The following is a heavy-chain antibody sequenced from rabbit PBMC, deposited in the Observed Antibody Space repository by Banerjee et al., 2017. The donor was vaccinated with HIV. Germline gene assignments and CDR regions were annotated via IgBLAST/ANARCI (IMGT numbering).Heavy chain of an antibody. Sequence: QEQLVESGGGLVKPEGSLTLTCTASGFSFSNKYVMCWVRQAPGKGLEWIACINTNSGNAVYASWAKGRFTISKTSSTTVTLQMTSLTAADTATYFCARWDGNNDARFNLWGPGTLVTVS. CDR1: GFSFSNKYV. CDR3: ARWDGNNDARFNL. J-gene: IGHJ4*01. D-gene: IGHD4-2*01. V-gene: IGHV1S45*01. CDR2: INTNSGNA.